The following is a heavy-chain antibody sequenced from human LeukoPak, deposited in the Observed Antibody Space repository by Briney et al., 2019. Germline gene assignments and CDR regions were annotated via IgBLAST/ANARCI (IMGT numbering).Heavy chain of an antibody. CDR1: GFTFNTYS. D-gene: IGHD5-24*01. CDR2: VSIRSSSI. CDR3: ARDRGFYYYGIDV. V-gene: IGHV3-48*02. Sequence: PGGSLRLSCAVSGFTFNTYSMSWVRQAPGKGLEWVSYVSIRSSSIYYADSVKGRFTISRDNAKNSLYLQMNSLRDEDTAVYYCARDRGFYYYGIDVWGQGTTVTVS. J-gene: IGHJ6*02.